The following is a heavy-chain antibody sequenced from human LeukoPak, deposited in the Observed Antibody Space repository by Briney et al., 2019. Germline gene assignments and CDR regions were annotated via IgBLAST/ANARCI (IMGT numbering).Heavy chain of an antibody. CDR3: ARLSTVTTVDS. V-gene: IGHV5-51*01. Sequence: GESLKISCKGSGYSFTKYWIGWVRQMPGKGLEWMGIIYPGDSDTRYSPSFRDQVTISADKSISTAYLQWSSLEASDTAMYYCARLSTVTTVDSWGQGTLVTVSS. D-gene: IGHD4-17*01. J-gene: IGHJ4*02. CDR2: IYPGDSDT. CDR1: GYSFTKYW.